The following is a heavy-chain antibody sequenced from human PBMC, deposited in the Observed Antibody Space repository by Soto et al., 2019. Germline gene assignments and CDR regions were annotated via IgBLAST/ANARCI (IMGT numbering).Heavy chain of an antibody. CDR2: VWYDGSNQ. V-gene: IGHV3-33*01. D-gene: IGHD5-18*01. CDR3: AGGYSYSPGFYFDY. Sequence: LRLSCAASGFTFSSYAMHWVRQAPGKGLEWVAVVWYDGSNQYYADSVKGRFTIFRDNSKNTLFLQMNSLRVEDTAVYYCAGGYSYSPGFYFDYWGQGSLVTVSS. CDR1: GFTFSSYA. J-gene: IGHJ4*02.